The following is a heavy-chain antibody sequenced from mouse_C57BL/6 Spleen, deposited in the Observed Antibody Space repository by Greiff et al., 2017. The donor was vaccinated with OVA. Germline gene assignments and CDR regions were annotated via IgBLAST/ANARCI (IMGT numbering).Heavy chain of an antibody. V-gene: IGHV5-9-1*02. J-gene: IGHJ3*01. D-gene: IGHD1-1*01. CDR3: TREDYGSSLAWFAY. CDR1: GFTFSSYA. CDR2: ISSGGDYI. Sequence: EVKLVESGGGLVKPGGSLKLSCAASGFTFSSYAMSWVRQTPEKRLEWVAYISSGGDYIYYADTVKGRFTISRDNARNTLYLQMSSLKSEDTAMYYCTREDYGSSLAWFAYWGQGTLVTVSA.